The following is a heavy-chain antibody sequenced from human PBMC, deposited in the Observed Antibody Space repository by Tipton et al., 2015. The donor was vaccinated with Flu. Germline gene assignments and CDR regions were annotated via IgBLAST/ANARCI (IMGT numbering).Heavy chain of an antibody. J-gene: IGHJ3*01. V-gene: IGHV3-15*01. Sequence: GSLRLSCAASGSTFSNAWMSWVRQAPGKGLEWIGRIKDKSDGGTTDYAAPVKGRFTISRDDSEYTLYLQMNSLKTEDTAVYYCASNTRGSVCDVWGQGTMVTVSS. CDR2: IKDKSDGGTT. CDR3: ASNTRGSVCDV. D-gene: IGHD1-26*01. CDR1: GSTFSNAW.